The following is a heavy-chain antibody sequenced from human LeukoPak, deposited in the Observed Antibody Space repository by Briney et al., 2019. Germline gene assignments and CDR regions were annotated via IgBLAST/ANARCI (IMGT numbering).Heavy chain of an antibody. Sequence: PSETLSLTCTVSGGSISSGTFYWGWIRQPPGKGLEWIGSIYYSGSTYYNPSLKSRVSISVDTSKNQFSLKLTSVTAADTAVYYCARGPRWLQDYFNYWGRGTLVTVSS. D-gene: IGHD5-24*01. CDR1: GGSISSGTFY. CDR2: IYYSGST. V-gene: IGHV4-39*07. CDR3: ARGPRWLQDYFNY. J-gene: IGHJ4*02.